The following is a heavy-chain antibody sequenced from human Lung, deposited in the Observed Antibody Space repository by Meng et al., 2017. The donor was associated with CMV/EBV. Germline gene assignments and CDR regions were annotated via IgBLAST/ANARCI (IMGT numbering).Heavy chain of an antibody. CDR1: GFTFDDHA. V-gene: IGHV3-9*01. D-gene: IGHD4-17*01. CDR2: ISWNSGNM. Sequence: GGSLRLXCVASGFTFDDHAMHWVRQAPGKGLEWVSGISWNSGNMGYADSLKGRFTISRDNAKNSLYLQMDNLGTEDTALYYCVRDRNYGVYLGSDYWGQGTLVTVSS. CDR3: VRDRNYGVYLGSDY. J-gene: IGHJ4*02.